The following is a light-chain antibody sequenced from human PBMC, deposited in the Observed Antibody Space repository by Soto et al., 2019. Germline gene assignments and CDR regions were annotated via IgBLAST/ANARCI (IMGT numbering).Light chain of an antibody. CDR3: QSSDSSNRYV. CDR1: RGRISSNY. V-gene: IGLV6-57*04. Sequence: NWMLRQPHSVSESPGNTITISCTRSRGRISSNYVQWYQQRPGSAPTSGICEDNRRPTGVPDRFSGSSDSSSNSASLTISQLKPEDEADPSRQSSDSSNRYVFGTGTQVTVL. CDR2: EDN. J-gene: IGLJ1*01.